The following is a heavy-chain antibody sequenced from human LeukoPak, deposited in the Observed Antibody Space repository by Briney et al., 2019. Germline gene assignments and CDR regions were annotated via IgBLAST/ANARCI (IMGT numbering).Heavy chain of an antibody. J-gene: IGHJ4*02. CDR3: ARESGDILTGYSAPGY. CDR2: IWYDGSNK. CDR1: GFTFSSYG. V-gene: IGHV3-33*01. D-gene: IGHD3-9*01. Sequence: GRSLRLSCAASGFTFSSYGTHWVRQAPGKGLEWVAVIWYDGSNKYYADSVRGRFTISRDNSKNTLYLQMNSLRAEDTAVYYCARESGDILTGYSAPGYWGQGTLVTVSS.